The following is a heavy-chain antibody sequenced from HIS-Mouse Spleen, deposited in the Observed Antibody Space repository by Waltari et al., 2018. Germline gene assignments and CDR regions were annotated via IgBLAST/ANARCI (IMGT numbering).Heavy chain of an antibody. CDR3: ARLSQLDY. CDR2: IYDSGST. D-gene: IGHD3-10*01. J-gene: IGHJ4*02. CDR1: DDSVIMRSNY. V-gene: IGHV4-39*01. Sequence: QLQLQQSAPALVKPSETPALPCTASDDSVIMRSNYLGWIRQPPGKRLEWIGCIYDSGSTYYNPSLKSRVTISVDTSKNQFSLKLSSVTAADTAVYYCARLSQLDYWGQGTLVTVSS.